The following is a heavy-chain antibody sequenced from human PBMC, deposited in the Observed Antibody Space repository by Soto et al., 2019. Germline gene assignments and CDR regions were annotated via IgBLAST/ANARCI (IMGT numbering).Heavy chain of an antibody. J-gene: IGHJ6*02. D-gene: IGHD3-3*01. CDR1: GYTFTGYY. Sequence: ASVKVSCKASGYTFTGYYMHWVRQAPGQGLEWMGWINPNSGGTNYAQKFQGWVTMTRDTSISTAYMELSRLRSDDTAVYYCARVQVSSPYDFWSGYLYGMDVWGQGTTVTVSS. V-gene: IGHV1-2*04. CDR3: ARVQVSSPYDFWSGYLYGMDV. CDR2: INPNSGGT.